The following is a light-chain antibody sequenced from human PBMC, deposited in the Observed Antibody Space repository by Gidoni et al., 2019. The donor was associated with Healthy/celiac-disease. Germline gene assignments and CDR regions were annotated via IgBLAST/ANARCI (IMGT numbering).Light chain of an antibody. CDR1: QGVSSY. CDR2: DAS. J-gene: IGKJ5*01. V-gene: IGKV3-11*01. Sequence: ERVLTQYPATLSFSPGKTATLSCRASQGVSSYLAWYQQTPGQAPRLLIYDASSRATGIPARFSGGGCATVFTITSSILDPEVFAVYCCQRLDNWPITFGQGTRLEIK. CDR3: QRLDNWPIT.